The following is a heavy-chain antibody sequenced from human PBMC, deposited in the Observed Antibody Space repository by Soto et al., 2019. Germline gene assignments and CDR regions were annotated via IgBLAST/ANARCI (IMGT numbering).Heavy chain of an antibody. CDR2: ISGNSDAI. CDR1: GFTFSSYP. V-gene: IGHV3-23*01. D-gene: IGHD2-8*01. J-gene: IGHJ6*02. CDR3: ARILYSSQRDGVDV. Sequence: PGGSLRLSCAASGFTFSSYPMTWVRQAPGKGLEWVSSISGNSDAIFYADSVKGRFTISRDNSRTTLYLQMNSLRAEDMAIYYCARILYSSQRDGVDVWGQGTTVTVS.